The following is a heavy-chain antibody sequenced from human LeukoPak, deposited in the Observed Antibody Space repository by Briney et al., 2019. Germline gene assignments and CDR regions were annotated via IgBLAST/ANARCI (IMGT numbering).Heavy chain of an antibody. V-gene: IGHV3-30*03. D-gene: IGHD3-10*01. CDR1: GFTFSSYG. Sequence: PGGSLRLSCAASGFTFSSYGMHWVRQAPGKGLEWVAVISYDGSNKYYADSVKGRFTISRDNSKNTLYLQMNSLRAEDTAVYYCARPLWFGELYYYGMDVWGQGTTVTVSS. CDR3: ARPLWFGELYYYGMDV. CDR2: ISYDGSNK. J-gene: IGHJ6*02.